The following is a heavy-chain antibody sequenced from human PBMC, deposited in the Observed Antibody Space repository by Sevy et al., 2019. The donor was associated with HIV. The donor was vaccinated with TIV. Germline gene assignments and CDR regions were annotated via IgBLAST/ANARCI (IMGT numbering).Heavy chain of an antibody. CDR1: RYSLNKFS. CDR2: FDPEDGER. Sequence: ASVKVSCRISRYSLNKFSMHWVLQAPGKGLEWMGSFDPEDGERIYAQKFQGRFSMTEDTSTDTAYMELSSLRPDDTAVYYCAITREYYSDTSGYFDYWGQGTLVTVSS. J-gene: IGHJ4*02. D-gene: IGHD3-22*01. V-gene: IGHV1-24*01. CDR3: AITREYYSDTSGYFDY.